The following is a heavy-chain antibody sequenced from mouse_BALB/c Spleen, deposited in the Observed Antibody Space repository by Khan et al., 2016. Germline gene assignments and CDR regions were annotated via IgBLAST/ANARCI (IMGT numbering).Heavy chain of an antibody. D-gene: IGHD1-2*01. CDR1: GFTYSNYW. Sequence: EVKLEESGGGLVQPGGSMKLSCVASGFTYSNYWMNWVRQSPEKGREWVAEIRLKSNNYATHYAESVRGRFNISRDDFKSSVYLQMNNLRSEDTSIYYCTSSDGYKLFAYWGQGTLVTVSA. V-gene: IGHV6-6*02. CDR3: TSSDGYKLFAY. CDR2: IRLKSNNYAT. J-gene: IGHJ3*01.